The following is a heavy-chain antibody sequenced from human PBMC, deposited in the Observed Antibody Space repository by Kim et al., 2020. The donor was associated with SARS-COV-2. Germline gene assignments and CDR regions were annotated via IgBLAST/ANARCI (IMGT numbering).Heavy chain of an antibody. CDR2: INAGNGNT. J-gene: IGHJ6*02. Sequence: ASVKVSCKASGYTFTSYAMHWVRQAPGQRLEWMGWINAGNGNTKYSQKFQGRVTITRDTSASTAYMELSSLRSEDTAVYYCARVGVGQYYYYGMDVWGQGTTVTVSS. CDR1: GYTFTSYA. D-gene: IGHD1-26*01. V-gene: IGHV1-3*01. CDR3: ARVGVGQYYYYGMDV.